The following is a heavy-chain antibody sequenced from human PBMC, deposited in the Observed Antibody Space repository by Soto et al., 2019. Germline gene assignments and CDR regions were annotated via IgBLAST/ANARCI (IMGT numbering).Heavy chain of an antibody. V-gene: IGHV1-3*01. CDR3: ARDLAYGIPDY. CDR2: INAGNGNT. CDR1: GYTFTSYA. J-gene: IGHJ4*02. D-gene: IGHD2-21*01. Sequence: QVQLVQSGAEVKKPGASVKVSCKASGYTFTSYAMHWVRQAPGQRLEWMGWINAGNGNTKYSQNFQGRVTITRDTSASTAYMELSSLRSVDAAVSYCARDLAYGIPDYGGQGTLVTVSS.